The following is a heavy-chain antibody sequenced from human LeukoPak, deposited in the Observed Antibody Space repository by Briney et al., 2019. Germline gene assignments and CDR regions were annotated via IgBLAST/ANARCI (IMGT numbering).Heavy chain of an antibody. Sequence: GASVKVSCKASGYTFTGYYMHWVRQAPGQGLEWMGWINPNSGGTNYAQKFQGRVTMTRDTSISTAYMELSRLRSDDTAVYYCARDRGYCSGGSCRNWFDPWGQGTLVTVSS. CDR1: GYTFTGYY. J-gene: IGHJ5*02. CDR2: INPNSGGT. V-gene: IGHV1-2*02. D-gene: IGHD2-15*01. CDR3: ARDRGYCSGGSCRNWFDP.